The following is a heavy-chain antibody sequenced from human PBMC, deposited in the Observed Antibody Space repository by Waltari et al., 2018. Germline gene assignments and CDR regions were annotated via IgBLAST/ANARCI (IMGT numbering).Heavy chain of an antibody. CDR2: IDPNSGAT. Sequence: LVQSGPEVRRPGASVKVPCQASRHDISQPSLHWVRRAPGQGLEWMGWIDPNSGATNYGQKFKDRITLTWDTSVNTAYMELTRLASFDTGVYYCAREYCAGECRLFDFWGQGTGLTVSS. CDR1: RHDISQPS. J-gene: IGHJ4*02. D-gene: IGHD2-21*01. V-gene: IGHV1-2*02. CDR3: AREYCAGECRLFDF.